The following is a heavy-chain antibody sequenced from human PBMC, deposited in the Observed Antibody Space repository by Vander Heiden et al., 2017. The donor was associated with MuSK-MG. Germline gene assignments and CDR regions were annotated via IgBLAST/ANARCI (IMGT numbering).Heavy chain of an antibody. CDR1: GFALRNYG. CDR2: ISDSGVGT. J-gene: IGHJ3*02. D-gene: IGHD1-1*01. Sequence: EVQLLESGGGLVQPGGSLRLPCAASGFALRNYGMGWVRQAPAKGLEWVSGISDSGVGTYYADSVKGRFTISRDDSKNTVYLQMNSLRAEDTALYYCAKGRRSSRYLGFDIWGQGTMVTVSA. CDR3: AKGRRSSRYLGFDI. V-gene: IGHV3-23*01.